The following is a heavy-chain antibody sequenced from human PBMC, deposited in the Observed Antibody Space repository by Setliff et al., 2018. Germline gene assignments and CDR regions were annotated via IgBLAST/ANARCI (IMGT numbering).Heavy chain of an antibody. CDR1: GYTFNNYG. CDR2: INNYSFKT. J-gene: IGHJ4*02. Sequence: ASVKVSCKASGYTFNNYGITWVRQAPGQGLEWMGWINNYSFKTNCPQKFLGRVTMTTDTSTSTAYMELKSLRSDDTAVYYCARINFYVSSGYYYAPDYWGQGTLVTVSS. D-gene: IGHD3-22*01. CDR3: ARINFYVSSGYYYAPDY. V-gene: IGHV1-18*01.